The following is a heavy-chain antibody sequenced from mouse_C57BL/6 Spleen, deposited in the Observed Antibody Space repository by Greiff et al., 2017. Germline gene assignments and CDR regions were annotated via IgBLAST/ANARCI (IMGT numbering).Heavy chain of an antibody. CDR1: GFTFSSYA. CDR2: ISAGGSYT. J-gene: IGHJ4*01. CDR3: ARGTGDYYAMDY. Sequence: EVKLVESGGGLVKPGGSLKLSCAASGFTFSSYAMSWVRQTPEKRLEWVATISAGGSYTYYPDNVKGRFTISRDNATNTLYLQLSHLKSEDTAMYYCARGTGDYYAMDYWGQGTSDTVSS. V-gene: IGHV5-4*03.